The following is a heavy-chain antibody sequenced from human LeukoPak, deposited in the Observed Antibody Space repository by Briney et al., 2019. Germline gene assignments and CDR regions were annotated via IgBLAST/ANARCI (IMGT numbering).Heavy chain of an antibody. J-gene: IGHJ4*02. D-gene: IGHD3-10*01. CDR1: GGSISSSSYY. CDR2: IYYSGST. V-gene: IGHV4-39*07. Sequence: PSETLSLTCTVSGGSISSSSYYWGWIRQPPGKGLEWIGSIYYSGSTYYNPSLKSRVTISVDTSKNQFSLKLSSVTAADTAVYYCAREAWRGSYTDDWGQGTLVTVSS. CDR3: AREAWRGSYTDD.